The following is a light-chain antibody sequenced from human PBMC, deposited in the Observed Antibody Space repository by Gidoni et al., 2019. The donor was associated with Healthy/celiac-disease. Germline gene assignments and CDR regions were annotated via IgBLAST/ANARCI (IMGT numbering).Light chain of an antibody. Sequence: EIVLTQSPATLSLSPGERATLSCRASQSVSSYLAWYQQKPGQAPRLLIYDASNRATGIPARFSGSGSGTDFTLTSSSIEPEDFAVYYCQQRSNWAPYTVGQGTKLEIK. CDR2: DAS. CDR1: QSVSSY. V-gene: IGKV3-11*01. CDR3: QQRSNWAPYT. J-gene: IGKJ2*01.